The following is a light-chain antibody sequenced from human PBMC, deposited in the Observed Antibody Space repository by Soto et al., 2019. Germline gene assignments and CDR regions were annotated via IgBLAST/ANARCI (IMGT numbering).Light chain of an antibody. CDR2: DAS. V-gene: IGKV1-5*01. Sequence: DIQMTQSPSTLSASVGDRVTITCRASQSISSWLAWYQQKPGKAPELLIYDASSLERGVPSRFSGSGCGTEFTLTISSLQHDDFATYYCQQYNSYGTFGQGTNVDIK. CDR1: QSISSW. J-gene: IGKJ1*01. CDR3: QQYNSYGT.